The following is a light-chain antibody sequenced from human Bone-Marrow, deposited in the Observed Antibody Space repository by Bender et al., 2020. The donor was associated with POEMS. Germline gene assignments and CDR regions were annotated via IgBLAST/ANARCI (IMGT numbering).Light chain of an antibody. CDR3: AVWDDSLNGWV. CDR2: EVT. J-gene: IGLJ3*02. V-gene: IGLV2-14*02. Sequence: QSALTQPASVSGSPGQSITISCTGTSSDVGSHNLVSRYQQEPGKAPKLMIYEVTKRPSGVSNRFSGSKSGNTASLAISGLQSEDEADYYCAVWDDSLNGWVFGGGTKLTVL. CDR1: SSDVGSHNL.